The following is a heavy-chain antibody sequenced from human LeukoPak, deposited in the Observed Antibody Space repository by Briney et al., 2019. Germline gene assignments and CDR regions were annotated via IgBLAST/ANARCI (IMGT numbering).Heavy chain of an antibody. CDR2: IKQDGSEK. Sequence: GGSLRLSCATSGFSFSSYWMSWVRQAPGKGLEWLATIKQDGSEKYYVDSVKGRFTISRDNAKNSLYLQMNSLRAEDTAVYYCARDLSSSWTTPGFDYWGQGTLVTVSS. D-gene: IGHD6-13*01. V-gene: IGHV3-7*03. J-gene: IGHJ4*02. CDR1: GFSFSSYW. CDR3: ARDLSSSWTTPGFDY.